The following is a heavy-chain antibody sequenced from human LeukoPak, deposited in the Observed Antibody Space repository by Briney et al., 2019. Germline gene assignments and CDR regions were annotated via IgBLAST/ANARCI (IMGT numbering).Heavy chain of an antibody. D-gene: IGHD5-24*01. CDR1: GGSISSGSYY. V-gene: IGHV4-39*01. J-gene: IGHJ4*02. CDR2: IYYSGSS. Sequence: KASETLSLTCTVSGGSISSGSYYWGWIRQPPGKGLEWIGSIYYSGSSYYNPSLKSRVTISVDTSKNQFSLKLRSVTAADTAVYFCARRAHNSVYFDYWGQGTLVTVSS. CDR3: ARRAHNSVYFDY.